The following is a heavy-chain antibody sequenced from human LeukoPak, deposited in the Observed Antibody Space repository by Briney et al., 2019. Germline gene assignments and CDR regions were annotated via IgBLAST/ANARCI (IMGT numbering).Heavy chain of an antibody. D-gene: IGHD5-18*01. J-gene: IGHJ4*02. CDR2: FSSVGSYK. V-gene: IGHV3-21*01. CDR3: ARDGGTRLKYSYGYGDY. CDR1: GFIFSDYD. Sequence: PGGSLRLTCAASGFIFSDYDMNWVRQAPGQGLEWVALFSSVGSYKYYADSVKGRFTISRDNAKRLLYLQMNSLRAGDTAVYYCARDGGTRLKYSYGYGDYWGQGTLVTVSS.